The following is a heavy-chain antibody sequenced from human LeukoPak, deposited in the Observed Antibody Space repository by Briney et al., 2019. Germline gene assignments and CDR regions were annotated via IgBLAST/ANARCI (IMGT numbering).Heavy chain of an antibody. D-gene: IGHD4/OR15-4a*01. CDR1: GYSISSTNW. V-gene: IGHV4-28*06. CDR2: ISYSGTT. J-gene: IGHJ4*02. CDR3: ATTFSDYDYFDY. Sequence: SETQSLTCTVSGYSISSTNWWGWIRQPPGKRLEWIGYISYSGTTKYSPSLKSRLTMSVDTSKNQFSLKLTSVTALDTAVYYCATTFSDYDYFDYWGQGTLVTVSS.